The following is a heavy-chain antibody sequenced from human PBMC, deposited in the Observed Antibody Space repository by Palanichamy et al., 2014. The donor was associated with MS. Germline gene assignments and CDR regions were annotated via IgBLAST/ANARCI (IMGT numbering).Heavy chain of an antibody. V-gene: IGHV2-70*01. D-gene: IGHD6-19*01. CDR3: ARSTVPGTPYFQE. CDR2: IDWDDDK. Sequence: QPPGKALEWLALIDWDDDKYYSTSLKTRLTISKDTSKNQVVLTMTNVGPVDTATYYCARSTVPGTPYFQEWGQGTLVTVSS. J-gene: IGHJ1*01.